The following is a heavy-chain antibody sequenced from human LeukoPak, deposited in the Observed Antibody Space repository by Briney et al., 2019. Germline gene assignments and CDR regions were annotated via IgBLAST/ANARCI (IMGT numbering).Heavy chain of an antibody. J-gene: IGHJ6*04. CDR1: GVSISNSHW. CDR3: MRPDSYRMDV. Sequence: PSETLSLTCAVSGVSISNSHWWGWVRQSPGKGLEWIGEIHQSGITNYNPSLKSRVTISLDKSKNQVFLKLTSVTAADTAVYYCMRPDSYRMDVWGKGTTVTVSS. CDR2: IHQSGIT. V-gene: IGHV4-4*02.